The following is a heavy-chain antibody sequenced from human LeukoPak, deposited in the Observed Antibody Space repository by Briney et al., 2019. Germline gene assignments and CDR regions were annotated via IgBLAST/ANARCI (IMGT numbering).Heavy chain of an antibody. CDR3: ARGPGVVVPAARDYYYYYYMDV. D-gene: IGHD2-2*01. CDR2: IIPIFGTE. Sequence: GASVKVSCKTSGGTFSNYAITWVRQAPGQGLEWMGGIIPIFGTENYAQKFQGRVTMTTDESTSTAYMELSSLRSEDTAVYYCARGPGVVVPAARDYYYYYYMDVWGKGTTVTVSS. J-gene: IGHJ6*03. CDR1: GGTFSNYA. V-gene: IGHV1-69*05.